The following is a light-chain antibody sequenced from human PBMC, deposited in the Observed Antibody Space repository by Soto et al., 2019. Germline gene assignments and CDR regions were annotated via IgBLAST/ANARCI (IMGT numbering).Light chain of an antibody. CDR3: IKDYNYPRT. CDR1: QGISSW. Sequence: DMQLRQPSSYGSAAVGERVTITCRGSQGISSWLAWYQQKPGKAPKLLIYAASSLQSGVPSRFSGSGSGTDFTLTIRSMQPEDFATYYCIKDYNYPRTFAHGTKVDI. CDR2: AAS. V-gene: IGKV1-12*01. J-gene: IGKJ1*01.